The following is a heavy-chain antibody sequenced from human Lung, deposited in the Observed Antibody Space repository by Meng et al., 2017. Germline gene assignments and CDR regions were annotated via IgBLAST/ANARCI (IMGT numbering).Heavy chain of an antibody. J-gene: IGHJ4*02. CDR2: IDPNNDHT. CDR3: ARDEDISAAGKLFGDY. V-gene: IGHV1-2*06. D-gene: IGHD6-13*01. CDR1: GYTLAAYW. Sequence: VERVHSGLEVKKPRASVKLACDPSGYTLAAYWIHWLRQAPGQGLEWMGRIDPNNDHTQYAQNFQGRVTMTSDTSISTVYMELNGLRSDDTAVYYCARDEDISAAGKLFGDYWGQGTLVTVSS.